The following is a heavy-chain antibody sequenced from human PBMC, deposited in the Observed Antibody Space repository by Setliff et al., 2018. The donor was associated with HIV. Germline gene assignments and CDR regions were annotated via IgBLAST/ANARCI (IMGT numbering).Heavy chain of an antibody. Sequence: GGSLRLSCAASGFTFSAFWMHGVRQAPGKGLLWVSRINGDGSLTSHADSVKGRFTIFRDNAKNTLYLQMNSLRAEDTAVYYCVRGMGDYWGRGTLVTVSS. V-gene: IGHV3-74*01. J-gene: IGHJ4*02. CDR1: GFTFSAFW. CDR2: INGDGSLT. CDR3: VRGMGDY.